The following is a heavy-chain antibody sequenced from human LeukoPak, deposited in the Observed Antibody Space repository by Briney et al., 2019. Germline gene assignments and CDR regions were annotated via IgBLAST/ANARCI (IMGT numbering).Heavy chain of an antibody. D-gene: IGHD3-22*01. CDR2: IYPGDSDT. CDR3: ARHGGYYDSSGYYSPFDY. Sequence: GESLKISCKGSGYSFTSYWLGWVRQMPGKGLEWMGIIYPGDSDTRYSPSFQGQVTISADKSISTAYLQWSSLKASDTAMYYCARHGGYYDSSGYYSPFDYWGQGTLVTVSS. J-gene: IGHJ4*02. V-gene: IGHV5-51*01. CDR1: GYSFTSYW.